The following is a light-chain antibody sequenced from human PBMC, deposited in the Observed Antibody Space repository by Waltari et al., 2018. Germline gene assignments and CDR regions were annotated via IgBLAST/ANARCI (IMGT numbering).Light chain of an antibody. J-gene: IGLJ1*01. V-gene: IGLV3-21*02. Sequence: SYVLTQPPSVSVAPGQTASITCGGNNIGSKSVHWYQQKPGQAPVVGVYDDSDRPSGIPERFSGSNSGNTATLTISRVEAGDEADYYCQVWDSSSDPYVFGTGTKVTVL. CDR2: DDS. CDR1: NIGSKS. CDR3: QVWDSSSDPYV.